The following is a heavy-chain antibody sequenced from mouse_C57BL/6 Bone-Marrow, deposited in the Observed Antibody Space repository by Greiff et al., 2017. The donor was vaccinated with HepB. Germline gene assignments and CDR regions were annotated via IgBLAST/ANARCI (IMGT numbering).Heavy chain of an antibody. D-gene: IGHD1-1*01. CDR2: ISSGGSYT. CDR3: ARRGYGSSHWYFDV. V-gene: IGHV5-6*02. CDR1: GFTFSSYG. Sequence: EVMLVESGGDLVKPGGSLKLSCAASGFTFSSYGMSWVRQTPDKRLEWVATISSGGSYTYYPDSVKGRFTISRDNAKNTLYLQMSSRKSEDTAMYYCARRGYGSSHWYFDVWGTGTTGTVSS. J-gene: IGHJ1*03.